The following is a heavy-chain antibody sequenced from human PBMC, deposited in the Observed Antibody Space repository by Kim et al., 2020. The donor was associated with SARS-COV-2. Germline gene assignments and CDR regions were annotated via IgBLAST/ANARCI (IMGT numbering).Heavy chain of an antibody. Sequence: GGSLRLSCAASGFTFSSYAMSWVRQAPGKGLEWVSAISGSGGSTYYTDSVKGRFTISRDNSKNTLYLQMNSLRAEDTAVYYCAKDRDSSSWFSVLDYYYMDVWGKGTTVTVSS. J-gene: IGHJ6*03. D-gene: IGHD6-13*01. CDR1: GFTFSSYA. CDR3: AKDRDSSSWFSVLDYYYMDV. V-gene: IGHV3-23*01. CDR2: ISGSGGST.